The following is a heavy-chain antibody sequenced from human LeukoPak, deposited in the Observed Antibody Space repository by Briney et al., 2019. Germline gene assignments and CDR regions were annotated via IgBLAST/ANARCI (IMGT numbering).Heavy chain of an antibody. CDR3: ARGPLQYYYGMDV. V-gene: IGHV1-2*04. CDR1: GYTFTVYY. Sequence: ASVKVSCKASGYTFTVYYMHWVRQAPGQGLEWMGWINPNSGGTNYAQKFQGWVTMTRDTSISTAYMELSRLRSDDTAVYYCARGPLQYYYGMDVWGQGTTVTVSS. CDR2: INPNSGGT. J-gene: IGHJ6*02. D-gene: IGHD4-11*01.